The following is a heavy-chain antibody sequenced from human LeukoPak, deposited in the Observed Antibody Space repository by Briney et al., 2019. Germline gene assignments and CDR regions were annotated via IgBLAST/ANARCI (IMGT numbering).Heavy chain of an antibody. CDR2: ISSSSSYI. D-gene: IGHD3-10*01. J-gene: IGHJ4*02. Sequence: GGSLRLSCAASGFTFSSYSMNWVRQAPGKGLEWVSSISSSSSYIYYADSVKGRFTISRDNAKNSLYLQMNSLGAEDTAVYYCTRYYGSGSPPFDYWGQGTLVTVSS. V-gene: IGHV3-21*01. CDR3: TRYYGSGSPPFDY. CDR1: GFTFSSYS.